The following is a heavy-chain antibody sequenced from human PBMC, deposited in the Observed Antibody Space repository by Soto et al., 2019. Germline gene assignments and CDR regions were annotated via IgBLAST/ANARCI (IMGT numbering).Heavy chain of an antibody. Sequence: SETLSLTCTVSGVSISNSSNYWGWIRRPPGKGLEWIGTIYYSGITYYNPSLKSRVTISVDTYKNQFSLKLTSVTAADTAVYYCESNGSNWGQGTLVTVYS. V-gene: IGHV4-39*01. J-gene: IGHJ4*02. CDR3: ESNGSN. CDR1: GVSISNSSNY. CDR2: IYYSGIT.